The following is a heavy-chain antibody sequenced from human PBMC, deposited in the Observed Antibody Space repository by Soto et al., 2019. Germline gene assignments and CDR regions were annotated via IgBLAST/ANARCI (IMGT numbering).Heavy chain of an antibody. V-gene: IGHV4-59*02. CDR1: GNAVTNRY. CDR2: MHYTGFS. J-gene: IGHJ4*01. CDR3: EDTAGTESYTY. D-gene: IGHD5-18*01. Sequence: SETLSLTGSFSGNAVTNRYYCRMSPSPKKGLEWIGYMHYTGFSHYNPSLKSPLTISVDRSKNQFTLHLTPVTVADTAVDNSEDTAGTESYTYCGHGTLVTV.